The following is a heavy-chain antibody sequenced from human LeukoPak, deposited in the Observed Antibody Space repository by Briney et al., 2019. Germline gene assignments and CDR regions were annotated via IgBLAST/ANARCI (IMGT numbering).Heavy chain of an antibody. Sequence: RGSLRLSCAASGFTFSSYNMNWVRQAPGKGLEWVSSISSGSSYIYYADSVKGRFTISRDNAKNSLYLQMNSLRAEDTAVYYCASVAVAGYFDSWGQGTLVTVSS. D-gene: IGHD6-19*01. CDR2: ISSGSSYI. CDR1: GFTFSSYN. J-gene: IGHJ4*02. V-gene: IGHV3-21*01. CDR3: ASVAVAGYFDS.